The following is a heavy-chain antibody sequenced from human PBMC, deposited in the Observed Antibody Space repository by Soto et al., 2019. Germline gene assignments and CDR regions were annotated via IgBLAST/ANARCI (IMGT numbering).Heavy chain of an antibody. V-gene: IGHV3-30*03. Sequence: GGSLRLSCAASEFTFSNYAMHWVRQPSGKGLQWLAVISYDGNNKYYADSVEGRFTISRDNSKNTVYLQMNSLRLEDTAVYYCARGPSYSDSYFDYWGQGTLVTVSS. D-gene: IGHD4-17*01. CDR2: ISYDGNNK. J-gene: IGHJ4*02. CDR3: ARGPSYSDSYFDY. CDR1: EFTFSNYA.